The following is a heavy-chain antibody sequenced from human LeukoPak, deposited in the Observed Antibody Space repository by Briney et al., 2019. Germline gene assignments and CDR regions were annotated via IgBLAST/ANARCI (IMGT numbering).Heavy chain of an antibody. J-gene: IGHJ4*02. Sequence: GGSLRLSCAASGFTFSSYWMHWVRQAPGKGLEWVSAISNSGGSTYNADSVKGRFTISRDNSKNTLYLQMNSLRAEDTAVYYCAKRYCSGGSCCPDYWGQGTRVTVSS. CDR1: GFTFSSYW. D-gene: IGHD2-15*01. CDR2: ISNSGGST. CDR3: AKRYCSGGSCCPDY. V-gene: IGHV3-23*01.